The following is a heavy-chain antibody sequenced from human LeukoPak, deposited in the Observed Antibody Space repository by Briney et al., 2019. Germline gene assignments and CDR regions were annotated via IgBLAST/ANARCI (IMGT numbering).Heavy chain of an antibody. V-gene: IGHV3-23*01. CDR2: ISGSGGST. Sequence: GGPLRLSCAASGFTFSSYAMSWVRQAPGKGLEWVSAISGSGGSTYYADSVKGRFTIPRDNSKNTLYLQMNSLRAEDTAVYYCAKDLGRITMIVVVISAFDYWGQGTLVTVSS. CDR1: GFTFSSYA. J-gene: IGHJ4*02. CDR3: AKDLGRITMIVVVISAFDY. D-gene: IGHD3-22*01.